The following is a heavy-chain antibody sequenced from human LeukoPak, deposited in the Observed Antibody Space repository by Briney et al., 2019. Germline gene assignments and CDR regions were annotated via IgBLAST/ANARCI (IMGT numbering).Heavy chain of an antibody. CDR1: GFTFSSYA. CDR2: ISYDGSNK. J-gene: IGHJ4*02. Sequence: GGSLRLSCAASGFTFSSYAMHWVRQAPGKGLEWVAVISYDGSNKYYADSVKGRFTISRDNSKNTLYLQMNSLRAEDTAVYYCAREQLWSFDYWGQGTLVTVSS. CDR3: AREQLWSFDY. V-gene: IGHV3-30-3*01. D-gene: IGHD5-18*01.